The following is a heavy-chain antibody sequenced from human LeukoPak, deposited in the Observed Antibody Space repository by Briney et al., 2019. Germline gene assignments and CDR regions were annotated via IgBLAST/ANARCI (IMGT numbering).Heavy chain of an antibody. D-gene: IGHD6-13*01. CDR1: RFSFTNYW. Sequence: GESLKISCKASRFSFTNYWIGWVRQMPGKGLEWLGIIYPGDSDTRYSPSFQGLVTISADTSITTAYLQWASLTASDTAMYFCARQPIAAAGTRAFDIWGQGTLVTVSS. CDR2: IYPGDSDT. V-gene: IGHV5-51*01. CDR3: ARQPIAAAGTRAFDI. J-gene: IGHJ3*02.